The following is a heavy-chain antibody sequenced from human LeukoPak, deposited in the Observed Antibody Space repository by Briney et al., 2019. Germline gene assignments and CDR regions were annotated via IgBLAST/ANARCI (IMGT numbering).Heavy chain of an antibody. CDR3: AKDRDIVATHRLDY. CDR2: ISGSGGST. D-gene: IGHD5-12*01. Sequence: PGGSLRLSCAASGFTFSSYAMSWVRQAPGKGLEWVSDISGSGGSTYYADSVKGRFTISRDNSKNTLYLQMNSLRAADTAVYYCAKDRDIVATHRLDYWGQGPWSPSPQ. CDR1: GFTFSSYA. J-gene: IGHJ4*02. V-gene: IGHV3-23*01.